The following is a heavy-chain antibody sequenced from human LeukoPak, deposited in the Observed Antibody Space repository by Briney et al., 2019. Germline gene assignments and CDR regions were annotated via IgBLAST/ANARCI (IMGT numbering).Heavy chain of an antibody. V-gene: IGHV1-18*01. Sequence: ASVKVSCKASGYTFTSYGISWVRQAPGQGLEWMGWISAYSGNTNYAQKLQGRVTMTTDTSTSTAYMELRSLRSDDTAVYYCARDDCSSTSCMGGIDYWGQGTLVTVSS. J-gene: IGHJ4*02. CDR1: GYTFTSYG. CDR2: ISAYSGNT. CDR3: ARDDCSSTSCMGGIDY. D-gene: IGHD2-2*01.